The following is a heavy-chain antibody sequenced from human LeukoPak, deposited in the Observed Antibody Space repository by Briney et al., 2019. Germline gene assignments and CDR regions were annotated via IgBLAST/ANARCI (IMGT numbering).Heavy chain of an antibody. V-gene: IGHV4-61*02. CDR3: ARGGTVWNFDY. CDR2: IYTSGSA. J-gene: IGHJ4*02. CDR1: GGSISSGSYY. Sequence: PSQTLSLTCTVSGGSISSGSYYWSWIRQPAGKGLEWIGRIYTSGSANYNPSLKSRVTISVDTSKNQFSLKLSSVTAADTAVYYCARGGTVWNFDYWGQGTLVTVSS. D-gene: IGHD1-1*01.